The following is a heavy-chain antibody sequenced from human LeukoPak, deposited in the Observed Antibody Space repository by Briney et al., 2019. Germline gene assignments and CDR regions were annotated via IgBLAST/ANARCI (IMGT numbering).Heavy chain of an antibody. CDR1: GFTFSSYS. CDR2: IWCDGSYK. CDR3: ARDSAGRVISPPFDY. Sequence: PGGSLRLSCAASGFTFSSYSMNWVRQAPGKGLEWVSLIWCDGSYKYYGDSVKGRFSISRDNSKNTLYLQMHSLRAEDTAVYYCARDSAGRVISPPFDYWGQGTLVTVSS. J-gene: IGHJ4*02. D-gene: IGHD6-25*01. V-gene: IGHV3-33*08.